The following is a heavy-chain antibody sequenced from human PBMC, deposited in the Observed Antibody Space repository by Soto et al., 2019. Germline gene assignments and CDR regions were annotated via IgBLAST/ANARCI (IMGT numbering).Heavy chain of an antibody. CDR1: GFTFSSYD. J-gene: IGHJ6*02. Sequence: EVQLVESGGGLVQPGGSLRLSCAASGFTFSSYDMHWVRQATGKGLEWVSAIGTAGDTYYPGSVKGRFTISRENAKNSLYLQLNCLIAGNPAVYYGARDRKWGYGMDVWGQGTTVTVSS. CDR2: IGTAGDT. D-gene: IGHD7-27*01. CDR3: ARDRKWGYGMDV. V-gene: IGHV3-13*04.